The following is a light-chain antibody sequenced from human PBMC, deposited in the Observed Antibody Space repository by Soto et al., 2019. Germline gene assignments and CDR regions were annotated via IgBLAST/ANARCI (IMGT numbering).Light chain of an antibody. Sequence: EIVLKQSPVTLSSTPGERAALSCRASQRVSKSNIGWYQHKTGQAPRLLIYGGTKTTSGVPDRFSGSGSGTDFTLTISSLEPEDCAIYYCQQRQYWPPITFGQGTRLEIK. CDR3: QQRQYWPPIT. CDR2: GGT. V-gene: IGKV3D-20*02. CDR1: QRVSKSN. J-gene: IGKJ5*01.